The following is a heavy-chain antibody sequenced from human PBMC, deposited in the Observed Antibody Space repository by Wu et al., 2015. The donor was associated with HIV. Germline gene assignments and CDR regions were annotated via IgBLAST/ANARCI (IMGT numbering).Heavy chain of an antibody. J-gene: IGHJ4*02. Sequence: QVQLMQSGAEVKKPGSSMKVSCKASGGTFTNYTITWVRQAPGQGLEWMGGIIPMFDTAKYAQKFQGRVTITTDESTSTAYMELSSLRSEDTAVYYCATKEYNYASGRTYFFDYWGQGTLVIVSS. CDR2: IIPMFDTA. CDR3: ATKEYNYASGRTYFFDY. D-gene: IGHD3-10*01. V-gene: IGHV1-69*05. CDR1: GGTFTNYT.